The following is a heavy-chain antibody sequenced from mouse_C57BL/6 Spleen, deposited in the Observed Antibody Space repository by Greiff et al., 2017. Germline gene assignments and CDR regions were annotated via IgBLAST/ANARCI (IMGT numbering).Heavy chain of an antibody. Sequence: QVPLQQPGAELVKPGASVKLSCKASGYTFTSYWMHWVKQRPGQGLEWIGMIHPNSGSTNYNEKFKSKATLTVDKSSSTAYMPLSSLTSEDSAVYSCAPYYDNAMDYWGQGTSVTVSS. J-gene: IGHJ4*01. CDR1: GYTFTSYW. D-gene: IGHD2-4*01. CDR3: APYYDNAMDY. V-gene: IGHV1-64*01. CDR2: IHPNSGST.